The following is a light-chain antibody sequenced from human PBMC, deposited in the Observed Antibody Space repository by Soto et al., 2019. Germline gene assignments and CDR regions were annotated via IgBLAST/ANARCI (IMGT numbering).Light chain of an antibody. J-gene: IGLJ1*01. Sequence: QAGLTEPAAVCGSPGGWSTISCTGTSSDVGSYNLVSWYQQHPGTAPKLMIYEGSKRPSGISNRFSGSKSGNAASLTISGLQAEDEADYYCCSYVDSTTSYVCGTGTKVTVL. CDR3: CSYVDSTTSYV. CDR2: EGS. V-gene: IGLV2-23*01. CDR1: SSDVGSYNL.